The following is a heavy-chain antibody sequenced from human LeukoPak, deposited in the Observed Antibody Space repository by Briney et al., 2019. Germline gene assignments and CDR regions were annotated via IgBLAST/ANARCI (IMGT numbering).Heavy chain of an antibody. CDR1: GFTFSRYW. CDR2: INSDGSNI. Sequence: GGSLRLSCAASGFTFSRYWMHWVRQAPGKGLVWVSRINSDGSNIGYADSVKGRFTISRDSARNTLYLQMNSLRAEDTAVYFCARDNYYGSGNDLDYWFLGTLVTVSS. J-gene: IGHJ4*02. D-gene: IGHD3-10*01. V-gene: IGHV3-74*01. CDR3: ARDNYYGSGNDLDY.